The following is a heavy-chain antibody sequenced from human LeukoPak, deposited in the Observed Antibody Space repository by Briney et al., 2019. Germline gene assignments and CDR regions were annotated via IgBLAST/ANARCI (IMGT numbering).Heavy chain of an antibody. CDR2: FDPEDGET. J-gene: IGHJ4*02. CDR3: ATLQPPISIGPHDY. CDR1: GYNLTELS. Sequence: ASVKVSCKVSGYNLTELSTHWVRQAPGKGLEWMGGFDPEDGETIYAQKFQGRVTMTEDTSTDTAYMELSSLRSEDTAVYYCATLQPPISIGPHDYWGQGTLVTVSS. D-gene: IGHD2/OR15-2a*01. V-gene: IGHV1-24*01.